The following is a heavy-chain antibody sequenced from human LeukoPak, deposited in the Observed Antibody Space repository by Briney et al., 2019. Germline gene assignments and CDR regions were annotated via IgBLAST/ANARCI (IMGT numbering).Heavy chain of an antibody. D-gene: IGHD6-13*01. Sequence: GGSLGLSCAASGFTFSSYWMHWVRQAPGKGLVWVSRINSDGSSTSYADSVKGRFTISRDNAKNTLYLQMNSLRAEDTAVYYCARVRYSSSWNYYYYYYMDVWGKGTTVTVSS. CDR3: ARVRYSSSWNYYYYYYMDV. V-gene: IGHV3-74*01. J-gene: IGHJ6*03. CDR2: INSDGSST. CDR1: GFTFSSYW.